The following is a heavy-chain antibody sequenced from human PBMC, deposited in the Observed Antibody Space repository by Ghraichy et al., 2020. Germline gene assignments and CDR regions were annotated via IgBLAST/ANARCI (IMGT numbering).Heavy chain of an antibody. CDR3: AKGIRGHSYGQSDY. J-gene: IGHJ4*02. D-gene: IGHD5-18*01. Sequence: GGSLRLSCAASGFTFSTYAMSWVRQAPGKGLEWVSSISGSGGSTYYADSVKGRFTISRDNAKNTLYVQMNSLRAEDTAVYYCAKGIRGHSYGQSDYWGQGTLVTVSS. CDR2: ISGSGGST. V-gene: IGHV3-23*01. CDR1: GFTFSTYA.